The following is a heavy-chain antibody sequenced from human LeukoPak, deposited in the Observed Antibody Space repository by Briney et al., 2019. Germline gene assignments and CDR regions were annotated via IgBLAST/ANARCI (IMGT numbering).Heavy chain of an antibody. D-gene: IGHD3-22*01. V-gene: IGHV3-11*04. J-gene: IGHJ4*02. Sequence: GGSLRLSCAASGFTFSDYNMRWIRQAPGKGLEWVSSISRSGSTKYYADSVKGRFTISRDNAKNSLYLQMNSLRAEDTAVYYCARAGSGYPFDYWGQGTLVTVSS. CDR2: ISRSGSTK. CDR3: ARAGSGYPFDY. CDR1: GFTFSDYN.